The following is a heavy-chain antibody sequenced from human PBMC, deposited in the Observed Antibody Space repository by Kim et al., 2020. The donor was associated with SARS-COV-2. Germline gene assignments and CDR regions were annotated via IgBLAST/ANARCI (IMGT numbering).Heavy chain of an antibody. J-gene: IGHJ4*02. Sequence: YTPSLKSRVTISVDTSKNQFSLKPSSVTAADTAVYYCARGGLSIAAPFDYWGQGTLVTVSS. CDR3: ARGGLSIAAPFDY. D-gene: IGHD6-6*01. V-gene: IGHV4-39*07.